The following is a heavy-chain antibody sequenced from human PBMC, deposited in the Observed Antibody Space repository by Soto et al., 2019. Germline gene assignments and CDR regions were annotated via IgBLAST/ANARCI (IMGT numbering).Heavy chain of an antibody. CDR2: ITNTGDNT. Sequence: EVQLLESGGGLVQPGGSLRLSCAASALTFSSSAMTWVRQAPGKGREWLSTITNTGDNTYYAESVKGRFTISRDDSKSTVYLQMSGLRAEDTAVYHCVKGGWGTVVDYWGQGTPVTVSS. D-gene: IGHD3-16*01. CDR3: VKGGWGTVVDY. V-gene: IGHV3-23*01. CDR1: ALTFSSSA. J-gene: IGHJ4*02.